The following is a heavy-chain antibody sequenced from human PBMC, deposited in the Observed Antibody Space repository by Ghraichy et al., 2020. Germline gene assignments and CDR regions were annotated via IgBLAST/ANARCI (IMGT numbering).Heavy chain of an antibody. Sequence: GESLNISCKGSGYSFTTYWIGWVRQMPGKGLEWMGIIYPGDSDTRYSPSFQGQVTISADKSIRTAYLQWSSLKASDTAMYYCARLGYYDSSAPPHFDYWGQGTLVTVSS. CDR2: IYPGDSDT. V-gene: IGHV5-51*01. D-gene: IGHD3-22*01. CDR1: GYSFTTYW. CDR3: ARLGYYDSSAPPHFDY. J-gene: IGHJ4*02.